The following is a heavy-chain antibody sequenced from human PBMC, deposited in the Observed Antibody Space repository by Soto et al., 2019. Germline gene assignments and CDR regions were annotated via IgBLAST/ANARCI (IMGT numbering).Heavy chain of an antibody. J-gene: IGHJ4*02. CDR3: ARACGRPLCALEDARMV. CDR2: IIPIFGTS. Sequence: QVQLVQSGAEVKKPGSSVKVSCKASGGTFSSYAISCVRQAPGHGLEWRGGIIPIFGTSNYAQKFQCRVTITADESTSTDYMELSSLRSEDTAVDYFARACGRPLCALEDARMVWGQGTLVTVSS. CDR1: GGTFSSYA. V-gene: IGHV1-69*01. D-gene: IGHD1-1*01.